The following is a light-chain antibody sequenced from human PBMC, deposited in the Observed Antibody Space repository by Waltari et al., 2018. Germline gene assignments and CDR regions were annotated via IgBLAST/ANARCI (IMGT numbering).Light chain of an antibody. V-gene: IGLV1-44*01. CDR1: ASNIGGNL. CDR2: RSE. J-gene: IGLJ3*02. CDR3: ASWDDSLNGHWV. Sequence: QSVLTQPPSASGTPGQRVTISCSGSASNIGGNLVNWYQQLPGKAPKLLIYRSEQRPSGVPDRFSASKTGTSASLAISVLQSEDEADYFCASWDDSLNGHWVFGGGTKVTVL.